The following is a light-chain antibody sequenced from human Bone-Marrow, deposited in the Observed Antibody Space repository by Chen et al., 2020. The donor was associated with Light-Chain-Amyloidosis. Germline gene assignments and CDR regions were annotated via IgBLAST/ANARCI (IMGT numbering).Light chain of an antibody. J-gene: IGKJ4*01. CDR2: CSS. CDR3: QQYGTSPLT. CDR1: QTISSNY. V-gene: IGKV3-20*01. Sequence: EIVLTQSPGTLSLSPGEGANLSCRASQTISSNYLTWYQQNFGQAPRLLIYCSSSRATGIPDRFTGIGSGTDFTLTINRLEPEDFAMYYCQQYGTSPLTFGGGTKVEIK.